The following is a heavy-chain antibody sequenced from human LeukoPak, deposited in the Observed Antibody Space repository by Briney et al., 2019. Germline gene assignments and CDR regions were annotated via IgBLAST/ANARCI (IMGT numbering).Heavy chain of an antibody. CDR1: GGSVSSGSYY. Sequence: SETLSLTCTVSGGSVSSGSYYWSWIRQPPGKGLEWIGYIYYSGGTNYNPSLKSRVTISVDTSKNQFSLKLSSVTAADTAVYYCARDLVIVASRKVYYYGMDVWGKGTTVTVSS. CDR2: IYYSGGT. V-gene: IGHV4-61*01. D-gene: IGHD5-12*01. CDR3: ARDLVIVASRKVYYYGMDV. J-gene: IGHJ6*04.